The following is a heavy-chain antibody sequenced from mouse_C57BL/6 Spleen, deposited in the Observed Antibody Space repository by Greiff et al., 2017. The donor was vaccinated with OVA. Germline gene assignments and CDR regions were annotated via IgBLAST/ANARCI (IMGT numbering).Heavy chain of an antibody. CDR2: IYPGSGST. V-gene: IGHV1-55*01. Sequence: QVQLKESGAELVKPGASVKMSCKASGYTFTSYWITWVKQRPGQGLEWIGDIYPGSGSTNYNEKFKSKATLTVDTSSSTAYMQLSSLTSEDSAVYYCARWGTNWDRGFDYWGQGTTLTVSS. J-gene: IGHJ2*01. CDR3: ARWGTNWDRGFDY. D-gene: IGHD4-1*01. CDR1: GYTFTSYW.